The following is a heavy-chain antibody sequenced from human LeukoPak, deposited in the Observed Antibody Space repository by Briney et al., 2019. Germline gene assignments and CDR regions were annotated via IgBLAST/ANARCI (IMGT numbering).Heavy chain of an antibody. CDR1: GYSFTSYW. D-gene: IGHD2-21*02. CDR3: ARQGGGCGGDCYPFDY. V-gene: IGHV5-51*01. CDR2: IYPGDSDT. Sequence: GESLKISCKGSGYSFTSYWIGWVRQMPGKGLEWMGIIYPGDSDTRYSPSFQGQVTISADKSISTAYLQWSSLKASDTAMYYCARQGGGCGGDCYPFDYWGQGTLVTVSS. J-gene: IGHJ4*02.